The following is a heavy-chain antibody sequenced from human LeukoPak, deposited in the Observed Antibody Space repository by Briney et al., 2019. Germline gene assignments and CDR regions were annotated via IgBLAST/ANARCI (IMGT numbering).Heavy chain of an antibody. Sequence: GGSLRLSCAASGFTFSSFNMNWVRQAPGKWPEWVSYTIRSSAYIHYADSVRGRFAISRDNAKNSLYLQMNSLRAEDTAIYYCARVWQDYSNADYWGQGTLVTVSS. CDR3: ARVWQDYSNADY. V-gene: IGHV3-21*05. CDR1: GFTFSSFN. CDR2: TIRSSAYI. J-gene: IGHJ4*02. D-gene: IGHD4-11*01.